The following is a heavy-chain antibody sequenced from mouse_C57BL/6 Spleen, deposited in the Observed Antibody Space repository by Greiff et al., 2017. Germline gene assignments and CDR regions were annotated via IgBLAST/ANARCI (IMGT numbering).Heavy chain of an antibody. J-gene: IGHJ2*01. D-gene: IGHD2-4*01. CDR3: ARRNYDYDDY. Sequence: QVQLQQSGAELVKPGASVKISCKASGYAFSSYWMNWVKQRPGKGLEWIGQIYPGDGDTNYNGKFKGKATLTADKSSSTAYIQLRSLTSEDSAVYFCARRNYDYDDYWGQGTTLTVSS. CDR2: IYPGDGDT. CDR1: GYAFSSYW. V-gene: IGHV1-80*01.